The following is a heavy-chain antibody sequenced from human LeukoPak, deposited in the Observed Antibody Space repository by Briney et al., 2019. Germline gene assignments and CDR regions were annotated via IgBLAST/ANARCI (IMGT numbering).Heavy chain of an antibody. J-gene: IGHJ4*02. CDR1: GYSFTSYW. CDR3: ARRTYSGYDLEAIDY. V-gene: IGHV5-51*01. D-gene: IGHD5-12*01. CDR2: IYPGGSDT. Sequence: GESLKISRKGSGYSFTSYWIGWVRQMPGKGLEGMGIIYPGGSDTRYSPSFQGQVTCSADKSISTAYLQWSSLRASDTAMYYCARRTYSGYDLEAIDYWGQGTLVTVSS.